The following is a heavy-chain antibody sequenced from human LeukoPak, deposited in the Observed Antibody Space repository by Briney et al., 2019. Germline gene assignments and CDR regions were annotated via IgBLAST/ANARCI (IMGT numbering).Heavy chain of an antibody. D-gene: IGHD6-19*01. CDR2: ISGDGGST. V-gene: IGHV3-43*02. Sequence: GGSLRLSCAASGFTFDDYAMHWVRQAPGKGLEWVSLISGDGGSTYYADSVKGRFTISRGNSKNSLYLQMNSLRTEDTALYYCAKDSEGIAVAGPPDYWGQGTLVTVSS. CDR1: GFTFDDYA. CDR3: AKDSEGIAVAGPPDY. J-gene: IGHJ4*02.